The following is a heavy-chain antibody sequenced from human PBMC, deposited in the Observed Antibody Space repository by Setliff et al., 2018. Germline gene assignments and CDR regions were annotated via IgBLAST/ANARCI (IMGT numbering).Heavy chain of an antibody. D-gene: IGHD3-3*01. J-gene: IGHJ6*03. Sequence: GGSLRLSCAASGFTFDDYVMHWVRQAPGKGLEWVSGISWDSGSKGYADSVKGRFTISRDNAKKSLYLQMNSLRAEDMALYYCARGPTIFGAIYYMDVWGKGTTVTVSS. CDR2: ISWDSGSK. V-gene: IGHV3-9*03. CDR1: GFTFDDYV. CDR3: ARGPTIFGAIYYMDV.